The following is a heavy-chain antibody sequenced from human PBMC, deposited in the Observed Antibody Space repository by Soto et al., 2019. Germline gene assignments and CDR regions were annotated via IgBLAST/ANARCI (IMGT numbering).Heavy chain of an antibody. V-gene: IGHV3-30*18. D-gene: IGHD6-19*01. Sequence: QVQVVESGGAGAQLGSPLGPPLAPPEFTSSCCGLHGVPQPPGKGLKWVVVITYDGVDKHYADSVKGRFTISRDSSENTVYLQMNSLRVEDSAIYYCAKEQSSGYYRVVDYWGQGTLVTVSS. CDR2: ITYDGVDK. CDR1: EFTSSCCG. J-gene: IGHJ4*02. CDR3: AKEQSSGYYRVVDY.